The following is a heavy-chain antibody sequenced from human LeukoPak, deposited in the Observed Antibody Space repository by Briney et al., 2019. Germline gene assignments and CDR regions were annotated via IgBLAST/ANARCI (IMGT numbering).Heavy chain of an antibody. V-gene: IGHV4-61*01. Sequence: SETLSLTCTVSGGSVSSGNYYWSWIRQPPGKGLEWIGYIYYSGSTNYNPSLKSRVTMSVDTSKNQFSLKLTSVTAADTAVYYCARRSGYSPNWFDPWGQGTLVTVSS. CDR1: GGSVSSGNYY. J-gene: IGHJ5*02. D-gene: IGHD3-3*01. CDR2: IYYSGST. CDR3: ARRSGYSPNWFDP.